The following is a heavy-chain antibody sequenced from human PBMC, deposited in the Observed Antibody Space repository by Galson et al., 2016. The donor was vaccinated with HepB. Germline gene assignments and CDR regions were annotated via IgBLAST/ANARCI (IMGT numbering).Heavy chain of an antibody. CDR1: GFTFSGFG. V-gene: IGHV3-21*01. J-gene: IGHJ4*02. CDR3: VADIRRLMRFDS. CDR2: ISSSSNFI. Sequence: SLRLSCAGSGFTFSGFGMNWVRQAPGKGLEWVSSISSSSNFIYYADSVKGRFTISRDNARDSLYLQMNSLRVEDAAIYYCVADIRRLMRFDSWGQGTQVTVSS. D-gene: IGHD2-8*01.